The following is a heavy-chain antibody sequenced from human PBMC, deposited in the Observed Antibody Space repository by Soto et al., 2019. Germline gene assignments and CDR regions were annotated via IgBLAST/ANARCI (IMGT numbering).Heavy chain of an antibody. Sequence: ASVKVSCKASGYTFTGYYMHWVRQAPGQGLEWMGWINPNSGGTNYAQKFQGWVTMTRDTSISTAYMELSRLRSDDTAVYYCARDSKSSSYAFDIWGQGTMVTVSS. CDR3: ARDSKSSSYAFDI. V-gene: IGHV1-2*04. D-gene: IGHD6-6*01. CDR2: INPNSGGT. CDR1: GYTFTGYY. J-gene: IGHJ3*02.